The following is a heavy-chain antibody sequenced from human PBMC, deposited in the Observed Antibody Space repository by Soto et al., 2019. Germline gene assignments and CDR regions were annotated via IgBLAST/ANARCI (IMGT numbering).Heavy chain of an antibody. Sequence: QVQLVQSGAEVKKPGSSVKVSCKASGGTFSSYAISWVRQAPGQGLEWMGGIIPIFGTPNYAQKFQGRVTITADESTSTAYMELSSRRSEDTAVYYCAKDRGYSYGNYYYYGMDVWGQGTTVTVSS. CDR1: GGTFSSYA. V-gene: IGHV1-69*12. CDR2: IIPIFGTP. D-gene: IGHD5-18*01. J-gene: IGHJ6*02. CDR3: AKDRGYSYGNYYYYGMDV.